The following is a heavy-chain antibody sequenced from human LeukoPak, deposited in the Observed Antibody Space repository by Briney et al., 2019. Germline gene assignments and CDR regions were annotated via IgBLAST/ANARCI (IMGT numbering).Heavy chain of an antibody. CDR1: GFTFSSYE. CDR2: ITSSTTTI. V-gene: IGHV3-48*03. D-gene: IGHD6-19*01. Sequence: GGSLRLSCAASGFTFSSYEMNWVRQAPGKGREWVSYITSSTTTIYYADSVKGRFTISRDNAKNLLYLQMNSLRAEDTAVYYCARSHGYVSSGRSYYFDYWGQGALVTVSS. CDR3: ARSHGYVSSGRSYYFDY. J-gene: IGHJ4*02.